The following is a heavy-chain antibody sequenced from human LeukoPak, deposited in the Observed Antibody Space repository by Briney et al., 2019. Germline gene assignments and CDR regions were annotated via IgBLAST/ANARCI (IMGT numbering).Heavy chain of an antibody. V-gene: IGHV1-69*13. Sequence: ASVKVSCKASGYTFINYYIHLVRQAPGQGLEWMGGIIPIFGTANYAQKFQGRVTITADESTSTAYMELSSLRSEDTAVYYCARDSSGYYYGTSFDYWGQGTLVTVSS. J-gene: IGHJ4*02. CDR2: IIPIFGTA. D-gene: IGHD3-22*01. CDR3: ARDSSGYYYGTSFDY. CDR1: GYTFINYY.